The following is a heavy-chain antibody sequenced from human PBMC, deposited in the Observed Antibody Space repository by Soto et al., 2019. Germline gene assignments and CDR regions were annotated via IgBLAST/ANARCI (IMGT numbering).Heavy chain of an antibody. CDR1: GFTFSSYA. Sequence: XVSLRLSCAASGFTFSSYAMHWVRQAPGKGLEWVAVISYDGSNKYYADSVKGRFTISRDNSKNTLYLQMNSLRAEDTAVYYCARDQMDAWGQGTTVTVSS. CDR3: ARDQMDA. J-gene: IGHJ6*02. CDR2: ISYDGSNK. V-gene: IGHV3-30-3*01.